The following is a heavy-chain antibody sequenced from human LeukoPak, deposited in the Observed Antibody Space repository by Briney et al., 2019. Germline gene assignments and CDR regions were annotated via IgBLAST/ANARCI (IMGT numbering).Heavy chain of an antibody. CDR3: ARDDNGVVVAASDYGDYGFDY. D-gene: IGHD2-15*01. Sequence: GGSLRLSCAASGFTFSSYAMHWVRQAPGKGLEWVAVISYDGSNKYYADSVKGRFTISRDNSKNTLYLQMNSLRAEDTAVYYCARDDNGVVVAASDYGDYGFDYWGQGTLVTVSS. V-gene: IGHV3-30*04. J-gene: IGHJ4*02. CDR2: ISYDGSNK. CDR1: GFTFSSYA.